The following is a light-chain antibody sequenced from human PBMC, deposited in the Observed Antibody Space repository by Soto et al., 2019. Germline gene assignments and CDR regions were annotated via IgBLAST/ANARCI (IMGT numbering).Light chain of an antibody. J-gene: IGKJ4*02. CDR3: QQYVSSPRT. Sequence: VSTGSQDTVSLSPWERATLSCRASKSGGSSYLAWYQQKPGQAHRLLIYGASTRATGIPDRFSGSGSGTDFTLTISRLQPEDFAVYYCQQYVSSPRTSGAGTKLEIK. V-gene: IGKV3-20*01. CDR2: GAS. CDR1: KSGGSSY.